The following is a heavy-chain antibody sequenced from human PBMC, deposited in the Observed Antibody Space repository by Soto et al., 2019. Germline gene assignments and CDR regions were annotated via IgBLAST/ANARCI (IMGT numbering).Heavy chain of an antibody. J-gene: IGHJ3*02. Sequence: GGSLRLSGAASGFTVSSNYMSWARQAPGKGLEWVSVIYSGGSTYYADSVKGRFTISRDNSKNTLYLQMNSLRAEDTAVYYRARAHYPTRNDAFDIWGQGTMVTVSS. V-gene: IGHV3-53*01. CDR1: GFTVSSNY. CDR3: ARAHYPTRNDAFDI. D-gene: IGHD2-2*01. CDR2: IYSGGST.